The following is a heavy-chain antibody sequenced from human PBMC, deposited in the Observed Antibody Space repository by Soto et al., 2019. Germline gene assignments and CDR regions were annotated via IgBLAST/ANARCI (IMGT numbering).Heavy chain of an antibody. V-gene: IGHV3-30*03. J-gene: IGHJ3*02. Sequence: GGSLRLSCAASGFTFSSYGMHWVRQAPGKGLEWVAVISYDGSNKYYEDLVKGRFTNSRDNSKNTLNLQMNSLRAEDTDVYYCATIPPPRIRDAFDIWGQGTMVTVSS. CDR1: GFTFSSYG. CDR3: ATIPPPRIRDAFDI. D-gene: IGHD2-21*01. CDR2: ISYDGSNK.